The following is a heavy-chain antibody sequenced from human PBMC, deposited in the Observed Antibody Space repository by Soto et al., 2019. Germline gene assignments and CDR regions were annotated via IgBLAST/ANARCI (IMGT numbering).Heavy chain of an antibody. CDR3: ARAPSEYIWGSYLRYYEY. CDR1: GFPFSNYA. Sequence: EVQILESGGGLVQPGGSLRLSCAASGFPFSNYARAWVRQAPGKGLEWVSAISGITGPAFYADSVKDRFTISRDNSKNTLYLQMDSLRAEDTAVYHCARAPSEYIWGSYLRYYEYWGQGTLVTVSS. D-gene: IGHD3-16*01. CDR2: ISGITGPA. J-gene: IGHJ4*02. V-gene: IGHV3-23*01.